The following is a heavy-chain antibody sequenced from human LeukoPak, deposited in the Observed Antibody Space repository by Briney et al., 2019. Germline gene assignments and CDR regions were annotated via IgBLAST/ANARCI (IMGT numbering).Heavy chain of an antibody. D-gene: IGHD3-3*01. CDR1: GGSISSYY. V-gene: IGHV4-59*01. CDR2: IYYSGST. J-gene: IGHJ6*03. Sequence: SETLSLTCTVSGGSISSYYWSWIRQPPGKGLEWIGYIYYSGSTNYNPSLKSRVTISVDTSKNQFSLKLSSVTAADTAVYYCARDRSYYDFWSGYYPISYMDVWGKGTTVTVSS. CDR3: ARDRSYYDFWSGYYPISYMDV.